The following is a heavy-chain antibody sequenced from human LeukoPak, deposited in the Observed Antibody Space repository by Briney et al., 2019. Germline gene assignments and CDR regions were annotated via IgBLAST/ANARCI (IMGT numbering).Heavy chain of an antibody. CDR3: ARDRRTRGYSYGGLFDY. CDR1: GGTFSSYA. J-gene: IGHJ4*02. Sequence: SVKVSCKASGGTFSSYAISWVRQAPGQGLERMGRIIPILGIANYAQKFQGRVTITADKSTSTAYMELSSLRSEDTAVYYCARDRRTRGYSYGGLFDYWGQGTLVTVSS. D-gene: IGHD5-18*01. CDR2: IIPILGIA. V-gene: IGHV1-69*04.